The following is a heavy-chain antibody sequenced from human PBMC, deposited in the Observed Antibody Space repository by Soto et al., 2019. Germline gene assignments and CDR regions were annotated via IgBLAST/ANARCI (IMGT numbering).Heavy chain of an antibody. V-gene: IGHV4-59*01. J-gene: IGHJ3*02. D-gene: IGHD6-25*01. CDR3: ARSPAHSLDI. Sequence: SGTLSLTCTVSGGPISDYYWNWIRQPPGKGLEWIGYIYYTGSTNYNPSVKNRVTILLDTSKNQVSLKLRSVTAADTAVYYCARSPAHSLDIWGQGTMVTVSS. CDR2: IYYTGST. CDR1: GGPISDYY.